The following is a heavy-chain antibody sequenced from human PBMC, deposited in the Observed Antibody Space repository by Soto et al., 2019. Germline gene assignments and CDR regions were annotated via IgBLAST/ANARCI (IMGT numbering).Heavy chain of an antibody. J-gene: IGHJ4*02. Sequence: GGSLRLSCAASGFTFGSYAMSWVRQAPGKGLEWVSNINYSGHSTYYADSVKGRFTISRDNSMNTLYLQMNGLRADDTALYYCVKGLTAPGHFSDHWGQGTLVTVSS. V-gene: IGHV3-23*01. D-gene: IGHD7-27*01. CDR2: INYSGHST. CDR3: VKGLTAPGHFSDH. CDR1: GFTFGSYA.